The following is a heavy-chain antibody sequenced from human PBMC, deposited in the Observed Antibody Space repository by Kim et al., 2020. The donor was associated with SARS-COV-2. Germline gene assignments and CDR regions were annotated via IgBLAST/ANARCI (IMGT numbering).Heavy chain of an antibody. CDR3: AIDNYDSSGYSVGFDY. J-gene: IGHJ4*02. V-gene: IGHV3-30*07. Sequence: SVKGRITISRDNSKNTLYLQRNSLRAEDTAVYYCAIDNYDSSGYSVGFDYWGQGTLVTVSS. D-gene: IGHD3-22*01.